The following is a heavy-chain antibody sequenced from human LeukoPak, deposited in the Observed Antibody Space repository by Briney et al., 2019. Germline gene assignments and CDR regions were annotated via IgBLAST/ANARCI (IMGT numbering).Heavy chain of an antibody. D-gene: IGHD5-12*01. CDR1: GFTFSSYG. CDR2: IRYDGSNK. Sequence: PGGSLRLSCAASGFTFSSYGMHWVRQAPGKGLEGVAFIRYDGSNKYYADSVKGRFTISRDNSKNTLYLQMNSLRAEDTAVYYCAKDLAWISVRGSLDYWGQGTLVTVSS. CDR3: AKDLAWISVRGSLDY. J-gene: IGHJ4*02. V-gene: IGHV3-30*02.